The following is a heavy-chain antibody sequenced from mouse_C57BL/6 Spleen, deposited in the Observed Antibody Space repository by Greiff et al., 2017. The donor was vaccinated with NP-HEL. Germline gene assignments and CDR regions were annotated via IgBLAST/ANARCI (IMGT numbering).Heavy chain of an antibody. CDR3: ARQDYGSSPFAY. CDR2: ISNLAYSI. J-gene: IGHJ3*01. V-gene: IGHV5-15*01. D-gene: IGHD1-1*01. CDR1: GFTFSDYG. Sequence: EVQRVESGGGLVQPGGSLKLSCAASGFTFSDYGMAWVRQAPRKGPEWVAFISNLAYSIYYADTVTGRFTISRENAKNTLYLEMSSLRSEDTAMYYCARQDYGSSPFAYWGQGTLVTVSA.